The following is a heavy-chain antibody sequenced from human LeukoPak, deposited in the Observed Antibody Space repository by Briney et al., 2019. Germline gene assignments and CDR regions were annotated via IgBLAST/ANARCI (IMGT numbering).Heavy chain of an antibody. CDR1: GGSISSYY. D-gene: IGHD3-3*02. Sequence: EPSETLSLTCTVSGGSISSYYWSWIRQPPGKGLEWIGYIYYSGSTNYNPSLKSRVTISVDTSKNQFSLKLSSVTAADTAVYYCARVAPFLEWLPHDAFDIWGQGTMVTVSS. CDR3: ARVAPFLEWLPHDAFDI. CDR2: IYYSGST. J-gene: IGHJ3*02. V-gene: IGHV4-59*01.